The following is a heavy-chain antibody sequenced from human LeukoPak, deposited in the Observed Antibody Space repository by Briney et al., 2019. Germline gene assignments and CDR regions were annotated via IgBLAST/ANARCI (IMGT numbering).Heavy chain of an antibody. CDR1: GYTFTAYY. Sequence: ASVKVSCKASGYTFTAYYIHWVRQAPGQGPEWMGRINPNSGGTNSAQKFQGRITMTRDTSISAAYMELSRLRSDDTAVYYCARGRGDYTLAYFDYWGQGTLGNVSS. CDR3: ARGRGDYTLAYFDY. V-gene: IGHV1-2*06. D-gene: IGHD3-3*01. CDR2: INPNSGGT. J-gene: IGHJ4*02.